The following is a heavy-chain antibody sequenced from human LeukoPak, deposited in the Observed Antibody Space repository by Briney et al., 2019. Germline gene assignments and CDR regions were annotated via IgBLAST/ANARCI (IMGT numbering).Heavy chain of an antibody. J-gene: IGHJ4*02. CDR3: AREGLGLRLGELSSFDY. V-gene: IGHV3-21*01. CDR1: GFTFSSYS. CDR2: ISSSSSYI. D-gene: IGHD3-16*02. Sequence: GGSLRLXCAASGFTFSSYSMNWDRQAPGKGLEWVSSISSSSSYIYYADSVKGRFTISRDNAKNSLYLQMNSLRAEDTAVYYCAREGLGLRLGELSSFDYWGQGTLVTVSS.